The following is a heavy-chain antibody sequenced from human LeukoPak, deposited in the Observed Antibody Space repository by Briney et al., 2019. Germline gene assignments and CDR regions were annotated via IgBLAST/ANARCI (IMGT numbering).Heavy chain of an antibody. J-gene: IGHJ4*02. V-gene: IGHV4-39*01. CDR3: ARHRNEYDYGDYQVIDY. Sequence: SETLSLTCTVSGGSISSSSYYWGWIRQPPGKGLEWIGSIYYGGSTYYNPSLKSRVTISVDTSKNQFSLKLSSVTAADTAVYYCARHRNEYDYGDYQVIDYWGQGTLVTVSS. CDR1: GGSISSSSYY. D-gene: IGHD4-17*01. CDR2: IYYGGST.